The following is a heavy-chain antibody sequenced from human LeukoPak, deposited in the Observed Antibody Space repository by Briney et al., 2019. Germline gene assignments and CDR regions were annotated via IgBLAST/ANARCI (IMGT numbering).Heavy chain of an antibody. CDR3: AREATYYDILTGYYKSVEYANDAFDI. Sequence: PSETLSLTCTVSGGSISSGNYYWTWIRQPPGKGLEWIGYIYYSGSTNYNPSLKSRVTISVDTSKNQFSLKLSSVTAADTAVYYCAREATYYDILTGYYKSVEYANDAFDIWGQGTMVTVSS. CDR1: GGSISSGNYY. CDR2: IYYSGST. D-gene: IGHD3-9*01. J-gene: IGHJ3*02. V-gene: IGHV4-61*01.